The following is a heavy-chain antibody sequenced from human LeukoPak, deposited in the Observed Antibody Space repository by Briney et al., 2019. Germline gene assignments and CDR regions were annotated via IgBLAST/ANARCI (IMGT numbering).Heavy chain of an antibody. D-gene: IGHD6-13*01. V-gene: IGHV4-4*07. Sequence: SETLSLTCTVSGGSISSYYWSWIRQPAGKGLEWIGRIYTSGSTNYNPSLKSRVTMSVDTSKNQFSLKLSSVTAADTAVYYCARDSSRSVSSSRYGAFDPWGQGTLVTVSS. CDR3: ARDSSRSVSSSRYGAFDP. CDR2: IYTSGST. J-gene: IGHJ5*02. CDR1: GGSISSYY.